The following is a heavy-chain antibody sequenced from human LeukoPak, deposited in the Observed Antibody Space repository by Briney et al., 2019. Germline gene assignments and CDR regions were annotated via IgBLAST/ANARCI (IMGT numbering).Heavy chain of an antibody. Sequence: SGPTLVNPTQTLTLTCTFSGFSLSTNGMCVSWIRQPPGKALEWLALIDWDDDKYYSTSLKTRLTISKDTSNNQVVLTMTNMDPVDTATYYCARGIVVEVAATRVNAFDIWRQGTMVTVSS. CDR3: ARGIVVEVAATRVNAFDI. V-gene: IGHV2-70*01. D-gene: IGHD2-15*01. J-gene: IGHJ3*02. CDR2: IDWDDDK. CDR1: GFSLSTNGMC.